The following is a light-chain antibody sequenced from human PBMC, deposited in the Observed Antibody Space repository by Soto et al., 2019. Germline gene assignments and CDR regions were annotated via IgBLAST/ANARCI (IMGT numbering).Light chain of an antibody. V-gene: IGKV3-20*01. CDR2: GAT. Sequence: EIVLTQSPGLSLSPGERATLSCRASQSVTSNYLAWYQQKVGQTPRLLIYGATSRATGIPDRFSGSGSGTDFTLTIDRLETEDFAVYYCHQYSGSPRTFGQGTKVDIK. J-gene: IGKJ1*01. CDR1: QSVTSNY. CDR3: HQYSGSPRT.